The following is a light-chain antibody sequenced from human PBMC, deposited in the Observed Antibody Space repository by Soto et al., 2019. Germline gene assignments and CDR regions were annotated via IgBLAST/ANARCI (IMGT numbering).Light chain of an antibody. J-gene: IGKJ1*01. CDR1: QAVGSY. Sequence: DIQMTQSPSSLSASVGDRLTITCRASQAVGSYLNWFQQKAGKPLKLLIYASSKLERGVPSRFRGTGSGTDFTLTVSSLQPEDFATYYCQQAYRAPWTFGQGTKVEV. V-gene: IGKV1-39*01. CDR2: ASS. CDR3: QQAYRAPWT.